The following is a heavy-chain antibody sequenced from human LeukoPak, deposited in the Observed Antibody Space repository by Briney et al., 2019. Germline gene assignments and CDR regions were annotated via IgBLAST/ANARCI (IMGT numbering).Heavy chain of an antibody. D-gene: IGHD2-2*01. Sequence: GGTLRLSCAASGFTFSSYGMSWVRQAPGKGLEWVSAISGSGGSTYYADSVKGRFTISRDNSKNTLYLQMNSLRAEDTAVYYCAKDRGNYCSSTSCYSEAFDYWGQGTLVTVSS. CDR3: AKDRGNYCSSTSCYSEAFDY. CDR2: ISGSGGST. V-gene: IGHV3-23*01. J-gene: IGHJ4*02. CDR1: GFTFSSYG.